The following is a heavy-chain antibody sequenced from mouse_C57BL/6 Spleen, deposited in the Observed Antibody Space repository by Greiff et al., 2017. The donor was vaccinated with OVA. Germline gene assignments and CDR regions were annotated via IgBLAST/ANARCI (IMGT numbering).Heavy chain of an antibody. V-gene: IGHV1-52*01. CDR3: ARWGLGRPCDY. D-gene: IGHD4-1*01. CDR1: GYTFTSYW. CDR2: IDPSDSET. Sequence: QVQLQQPGAELVRPGSSVKLSCKASGYTFTSYWMHWVKQRPIQGLEWIGNIDPSDSETHYNQKFKDKATLTVDKSSSTAYMQLSSLTSEDSAVYYCARWGLGRPCDYWGQGTTLTVSS. J-gene: IGHJ2*01.